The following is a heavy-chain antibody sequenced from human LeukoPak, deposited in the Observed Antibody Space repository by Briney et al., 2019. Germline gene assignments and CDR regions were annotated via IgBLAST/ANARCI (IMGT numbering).Heavy chain of an antibody. Sequence: GGSLRLFCAASGFTVSGTYMSWVRQAAGKGWEWVSTIFDAGRTTYADSVKGRFTISRDNYKNTLLLQMNSLRADDTAVYYCAGATKWLAHDFWGQGTLVTVSS. J-gene: IGHJ4*02. CDR1: GFTVSGTY. D-gene: IGHD6-19*01. V-gene: IGHV3-53*01. CDR2: IFDAGRT. CDR3: AGATKWLAHDF.